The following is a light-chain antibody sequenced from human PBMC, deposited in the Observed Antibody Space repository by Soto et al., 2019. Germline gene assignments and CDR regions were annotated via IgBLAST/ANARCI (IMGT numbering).Light chain of an antibody. V-gene: IGKV3-11*01. J-gene: IGKJ4*01. Sequence: EIVLTQSPSTLSLSAGERATITCRASQGVSKDLAWYQQKPGQAPRVLMYYASNRASGIPARFSGSGSGTDFTLTISSLEPEDFAVYYCQKRSNWPLTFGGGTKVEIK. CDR2: YAS. CDR1: QGVSKD. CDR3: QKRSNWPLT.